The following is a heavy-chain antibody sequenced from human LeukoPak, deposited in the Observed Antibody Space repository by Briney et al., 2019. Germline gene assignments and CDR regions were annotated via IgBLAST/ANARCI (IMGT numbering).Heavy chain of an antibody. J-gene: IGHJ6*02. V-gene: IGHV1-69*13. Sequence: SVKVSCKASGGAFSSYAISWVRQAPGQGLEWMGGIIPIFGTANYAQKFQGRVTITADESTSTAYMELSSLRSEDTAVYYCTQRAYYCSSTSCYNGTHGMDVWGQGTTVTVSS. CDR3: TQRAYYCSSTSCYNGTHGMDV. D-gene: IGHD2-2*02. CDR1: GGAFSSYA. CDR2: IIPIFGTA.